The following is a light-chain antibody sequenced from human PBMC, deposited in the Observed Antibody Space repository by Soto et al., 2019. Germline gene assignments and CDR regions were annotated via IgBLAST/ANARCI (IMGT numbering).Light chain of an antibody. J-gene: IGKJ1*01. V-gene: IGKV3-15*01. CDR3: QQYNNWPPWT. Sequence: EIVMTQSPATLSVSPGERATLSCRASQSVSSNLAWFQQKPGQAPRLLIYGASTRATGIPARFSGSGSGTEFILTIGSLQSEDFAVYYCQQYNNWPPWTFGQGTKVEIK. CDR2: GAS. CDR1: QSVSSN.